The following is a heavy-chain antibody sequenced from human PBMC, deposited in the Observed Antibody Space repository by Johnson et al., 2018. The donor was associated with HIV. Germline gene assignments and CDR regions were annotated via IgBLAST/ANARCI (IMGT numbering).Heavy chain of an antibody. CDR2: INWNGIST. Sequence: VQLVESGGGLVKPGGSLRLSCAASGFTVSGHYMNWVRHAPGKGLEWVSGINWNGISTGNADSVKGRFTISRDNAKKSVYLQMNSLRVEDTALYYCVREVAFYYDRRGGAFDMWGQGTMVTVSS. V-gene: IGHV3-20*04. CDR1: GFTVSGHY. J-gene: IGHJ3*02. D-gene: IGHD3-22*01. CDR3: VREVAFYYDRRGGAFDM.